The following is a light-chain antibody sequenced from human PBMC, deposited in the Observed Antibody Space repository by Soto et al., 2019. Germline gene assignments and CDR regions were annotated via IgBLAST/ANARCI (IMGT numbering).Light chain of an antibody. CDR1: SSDIGAYNF. CDR3: NSWTTSTTMI. J-gene: IGLJ2*01. V-gene: IGLV2-14*03. CDR2: DVN. Sequence: QSALTQPASVSGAPGQSITISCTGTSSDIGAYNFVSWYQQHPGKAPKLILYDVNIRPSGVSNRFSGSKSGNTASLTISGVQDEDEADYYCNSWTTSTTMIFGGGTKVTVL.